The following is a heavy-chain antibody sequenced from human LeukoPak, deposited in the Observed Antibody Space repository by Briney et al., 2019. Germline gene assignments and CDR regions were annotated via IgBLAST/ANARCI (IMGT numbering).Heavy chain of an antibody. V-gene: IGHV3-30*04. J-gene: IGHJ4*02. CDR1: GFIFSGYA. D-gene: IGHD3-22*01. CDR3: ARQEARNYYYEGLDY. CDR2: ISYNGGRK. Sequence: AGSLRLSCVASGFIFSGYAIHWVRQAPGKGLEWVALISYNGGRKEYADSVKGRFTIDRDNSKNTVFLQMNSLRPDDTAIYFCARQEARNYYYEGLDYWGQGNLVTVSS.